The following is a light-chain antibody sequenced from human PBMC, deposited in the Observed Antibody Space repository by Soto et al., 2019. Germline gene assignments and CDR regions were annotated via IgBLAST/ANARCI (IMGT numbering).Light chain of an antibody. V-gene: IGKV3-15*01. Sequence: TLTAQASAPQSRPPRESPTHSLQASQSARISLGWYQQKPGQAPRLLIYDASTRATGVPARFSGSGSGTEFTLTISSPQSEDFAVYYCQQYNNWPPTFGQGTRLEIK. CDR2: DAS. J-gene: IGKJ5*01. CDR1: QSARIS. CDR3: QQYNNWPPT.